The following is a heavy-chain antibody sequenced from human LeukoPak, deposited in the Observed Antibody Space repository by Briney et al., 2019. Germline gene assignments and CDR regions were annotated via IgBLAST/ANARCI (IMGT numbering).Heavy chain of an antibody. CDR1: GFTFSSYA. D-gene: IGHD3-10*01. V-gene: IGHV3-30*01. Sequence: PGGSLRLSCAASGFTFSSYAMHWVRQAPGKGLEWGAVISYDGSNKYYADSVKGRFTISRDNSKNTLYLQMNSLRAEDTAVYYCAKDYSGGFGDSHFDYWGQGTLFTVSS. CDR3: AKDYSGGFGDSHFDY. CDR2: ISYDGSNK. J-gene: IGHJ4*02.